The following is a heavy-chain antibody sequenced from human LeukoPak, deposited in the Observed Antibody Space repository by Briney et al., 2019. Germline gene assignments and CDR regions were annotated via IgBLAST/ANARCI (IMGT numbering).Heavy chain of an antibody. Sequence: GGSLRLSCAAPGFTFSSYAISWGRPAPGKGLGWVLAISGCGGSTYYADSVKGRFTISRANPKNTLYLQMNSLRAEDTAVYYCAKERFNWGSLDYWGQGTLVTVSS. J-gene: IGHJ4*02. CDR3: AKERFNWGSLDY. D-gene: IGHD7-27*01. V-gene: IGHV3-23*01. CDR1: GFTFSSYA. CDR2: ISGCGGST.